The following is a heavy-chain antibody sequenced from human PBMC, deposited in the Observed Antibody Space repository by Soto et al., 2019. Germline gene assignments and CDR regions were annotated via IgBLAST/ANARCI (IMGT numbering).Heavy chain of an antibody. CDR2: ISYDGTNR. V-gene: IGHV3-30-3*01. J-gene: IGHJ4*02. D-gene: IGHD6-19*01. Sequence: QVQLVESGGGVVQPGRSQRLSCAASGFTFVSFAMHWVRQAPGKGLEWVALISYDGTNRQYADSVKGRLTISRDNSKNTVYLQMNSLRDEDTAVYYCARVRYSSGWNYFDYWGQGTLVSVSS. CDR1: GFTFVSFA. CDR3: ARVRYSSGWNYFDY.